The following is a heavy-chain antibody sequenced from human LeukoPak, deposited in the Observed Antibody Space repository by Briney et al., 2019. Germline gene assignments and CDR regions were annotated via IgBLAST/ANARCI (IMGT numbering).Heavy chain of an antibody. CDR3: ARDGPAGYSSGWPDY. CDR2: IKQDGSEK. D-gene: IGHD6-19*01. J-gene: IGHJ4*02. V-gene: IGHV3-7*01. Sequence: GGSLRLSCAASGFTFSSYWMSWVRQAPGKGLEWVANIKQDGSEKYYVDSVKGRFTISRDNAKTSLYLQMNSLRAEDTAVYYCARDGPAGYSSGWPDYWGQGTLVTVSS. CDR1: GFTFSSYW.